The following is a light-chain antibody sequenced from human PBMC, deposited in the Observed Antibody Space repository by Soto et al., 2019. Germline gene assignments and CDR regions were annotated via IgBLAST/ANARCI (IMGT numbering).Light chain of an antibody. Sequence: DIVMTQSPDSLAVSLGERATINCKSSQSILYSSSNNNSLAWYQQKPGQPPKLLIYWASTRASGVPARLSGSGSGTDFNLTISSLQAEDVAVDDCQHYYSILGTFGQGTKVEIK. CDR1: QSILYSSSNNNS. CDR3: QHYYSILGT. CDR2: WAS. J-gene: IGKJ1*01. V-gene: IGKV4-1*01.